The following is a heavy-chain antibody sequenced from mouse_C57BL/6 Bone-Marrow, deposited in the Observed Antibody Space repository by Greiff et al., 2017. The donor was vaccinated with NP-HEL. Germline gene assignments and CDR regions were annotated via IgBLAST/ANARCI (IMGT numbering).Heavy chain of an antibody. V-gene: IGHV1-15*01. CDR2: IDPETGGT. D-gene: IGHD1-1*01. Sequence: VQLQQSGAELVRPGASVTLSCKASGYTFTDYEMHWVKQTPVHGLEWIGAIDPETGGTAYNQKFKGKAILTADKSSSTAYMELRSLTSEDSAVYYCTRGYGSSYGVDYWGQGTTLTVSS. CDR1: GYTFTDYE. CDR3: TRGYGSSYGVDY. J-gene: IGHJ2*01.